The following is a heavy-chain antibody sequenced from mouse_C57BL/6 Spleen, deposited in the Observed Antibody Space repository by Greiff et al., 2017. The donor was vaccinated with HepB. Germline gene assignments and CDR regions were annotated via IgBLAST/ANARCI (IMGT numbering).Heavy chain of an antibody. Sequence: EVKLMESGPGLVKPSQSLSLTCSVTGYSITSGYYWNWIRQFPGNKLEWMGYISYDGSNNYNPSLKNRISITRDTSKNQFFLKLNSVTTEDTATYYCARGGPGYYGNYVGAMDYWGQGTSVTVSS. CDR3: ARGGPGYYGNYVGAMDY. D-gene: IGHD2-1*01. V-gene: IGHV3-6*01. CDR2: ISYDGSN. J-gene: IGHJ4*01. CDR1: GYSITSGYY.